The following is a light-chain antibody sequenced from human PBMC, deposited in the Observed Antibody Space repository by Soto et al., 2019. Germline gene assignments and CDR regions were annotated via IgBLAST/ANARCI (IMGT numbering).Light chain of an antibody. V-gene: IGKV3-11*01. Sequence: EIVLTQSPTSLSLSPGERATLSYLASQSVDSYLVWYQQKPGQAPRLLIFGASNRATGIPARFSGSGSGTDFTLTTNSLEPDDLAVYYCQQRDSWPITFGQGTRLEI. CDR3: QQRDSWPIT. CDR1: QSVDSY. CDR2: GAS. J-gene: IGKJ5*01.